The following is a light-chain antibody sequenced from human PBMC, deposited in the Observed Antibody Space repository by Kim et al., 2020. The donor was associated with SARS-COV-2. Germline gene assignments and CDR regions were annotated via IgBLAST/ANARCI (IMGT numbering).Light chain of an antibody. V-gene: IGKV1-39*01. CDR2: AAS. CDR1: QTISTY. Sequence: EPTGDRVTSTWRSSQTISTYVNWYQQKPGKPQKLLIYAASSLQSGVPLRFTGRGSGTEFSLSISSLQPEDFAIYYCQQSYSTPLTFGGGTKVDIK. CDR3: QQSYSTPLT. J-gene: IGKJ4*01.